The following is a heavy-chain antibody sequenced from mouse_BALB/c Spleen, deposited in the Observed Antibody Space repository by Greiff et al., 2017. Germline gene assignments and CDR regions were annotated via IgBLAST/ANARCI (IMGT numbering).Heavy chain of an antibody. V-gene: IGHV1-67*01. J-gene: IGHJ2*01. Sequence: QVQLQQSGPELVRPGVSVKFSCKGSSYTFKDYAMHWVKQSHAKSLEWIGVISTYYGNTNYNQKFKGKATMTVDKSSSTAYMELARLTSEDSAVYYCARGGGNYDYFDYWGQGTTLTVSS. CDR3: ARGGGNYDYFDY. CDR1: SYTFKDYA. D-gene: IGHD2-1*01. CDR2: ISTYYGNT.